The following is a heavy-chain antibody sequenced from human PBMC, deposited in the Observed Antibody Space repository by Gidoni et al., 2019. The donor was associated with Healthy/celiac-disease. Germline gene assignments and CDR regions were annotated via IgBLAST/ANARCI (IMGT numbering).Heavy chain of an antibody. J-gene: IGHJ3*02. D-gene: IGHD4-17*01. V-gene: IGHV4-30-2*01. Sequence: QLQLQESGSGLVKPSQTLSLTCAVPGGSISSGGYSWRWIRQPPGKGLEWIGYIYHSGSTYYNPSLKSRVTISVDRSKNQFSLKLSSVTAADTAVYYCARSQNYGDYGDAFDIWGQGTMVTVSS. CDR2: IYHSGST. CDR3: ARSQNYGDYGDAFDI. CDR1: GGSISSGGYS.